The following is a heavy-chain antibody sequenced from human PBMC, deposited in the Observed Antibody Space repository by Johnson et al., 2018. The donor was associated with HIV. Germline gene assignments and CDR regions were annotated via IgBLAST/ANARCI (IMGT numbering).Heavy chain of an antibody. CDR1: GFTLDDYA. J-gene: IGHJ3*02. CDR3: ARPYILLQLVSAFDI. Sequence: MQLVESGGGLVQPGGSLRLSCVASGFTLDDYAMSWVRQAPGKGLEWVSAIRGSGDSTYYADSVKGRFTISRDNFKNTLYLQMNSLRDEDTAVYCCARPYILLQLVSAFDIWGQGTMVTVSS. V-gene: IGHV3-23*04. CDR2: IRGSGDST. D-gene: IGHD6-6*01.